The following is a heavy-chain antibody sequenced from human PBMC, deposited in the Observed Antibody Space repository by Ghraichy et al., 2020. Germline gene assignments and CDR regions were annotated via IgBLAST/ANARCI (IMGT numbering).Heavy chain of an antibody. CDR2: IYYSGST. J-gene: IGHJ4*02. CDR3: ARDSSTVGGDYFDY. D-gene: IGHD4-11*01. Sequence: SETLSLTCTVSGGSISSGGYYWSWIRQHPGKGLEWIGYIYYSGSTYYNPSLKSRVTISVDTSKNQFSLKLSSVTAADTAVYYCARDSSTVGGDYFDYWGQGTLVTVSS. V-gene: IGHV4-31*03. CDR1: GGSISSGGYY.